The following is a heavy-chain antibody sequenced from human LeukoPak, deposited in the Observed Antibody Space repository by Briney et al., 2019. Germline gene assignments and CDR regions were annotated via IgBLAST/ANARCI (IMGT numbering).Heavy chain of an antibody. CDR3: AKQVDYVWGSYRPGRYFDY. CDR2: IYYSGTT. CDR1: GGSISSYY. Sequence: SETLSLTCTVSGGSISSYYWSWIRQPPGKGLEWIGYIYYSGTTNYNPSLKSRVTISVDTSKNQFSLKLSSVTAADTAVYYCAKQVDYVWGSYRPGRYFDYWGQGTLVTVSS. D-gene: IGHD3-16*02. J-gene: IGHJ4*02. V-gene: IGHV4-59*08.